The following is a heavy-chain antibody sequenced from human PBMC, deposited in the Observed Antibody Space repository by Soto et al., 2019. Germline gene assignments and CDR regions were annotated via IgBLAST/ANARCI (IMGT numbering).Heavy chain of an antibody. V-gene: IGHV4-34*01. D-gene: IGHD2-2*01. CDR1: GGSFNNYY. Sequence: PSETLSLTCAVYGGSFNNYYWSWIRQPPGKGLEWIGEINHSESTNYNPSLKSRVTISVDTSKNQFSLELSSVTAADTAVYYCARDARYCSSTSRYLYYGMDVWGQGTTVTVSS. J-gene: IGHJ6*02. CDR2: INHSEST. CDR3: ARDARYCSSTSRYLYYGMDV.